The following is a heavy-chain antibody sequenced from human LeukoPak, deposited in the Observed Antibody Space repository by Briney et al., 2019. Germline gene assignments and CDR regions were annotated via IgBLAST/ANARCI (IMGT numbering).Heavy chain of an antibody. V-gene: IGHV3-64*04. CDR2: ISSNGGST. CDR3: ARSVRDDY. J-gene: IGHJ4*02. CDR1: GFTFNSYV. Sequence: GGSLRLSCSASGFTFNSYVMHWVRQAPGKGLEYVSAISSNGGSTYYADSVKSRFTISRDNSKNTLYLQMNSLRAEDTAVYYCARSVRDDYWGQGTLVTVSS.